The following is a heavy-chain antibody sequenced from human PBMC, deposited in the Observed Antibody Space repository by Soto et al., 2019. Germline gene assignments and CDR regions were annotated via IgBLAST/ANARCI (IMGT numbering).Heavy chain of an antibody. V-gene: IGHV6-1*01. CDR3: ARLIGTSWFVG. CDR2: TYYRSQWFN. Sequence: PSQTLSLTCAISGDSVSSNMVTWDWIRQSPSRGLEWLGRTYYRSQWFNDYAVSVKSRMTINADTSKNQFSLQLNYVTPEDTAVYYCARLIGTSWFVGWGQGTPVTVPQ. J-gene: IGHJ4*02. CDR1: GDSVSSNMVT. D-gene: IGHD6-13*01.